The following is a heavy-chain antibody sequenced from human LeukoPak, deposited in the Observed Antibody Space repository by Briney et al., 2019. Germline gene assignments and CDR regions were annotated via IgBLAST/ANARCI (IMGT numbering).Heavy chain of an antibody. CDR1: GGSISSYY. D-gene: IGHD3-22*01. J-gene: IGHJ6*03. Sequence: PSETLSLTCTVSGGSISSYYWSWIRQPPGKGLEWIGYIYYSGYTNYNPSLKSRVTISVDTSKNRFSLKLSAVTAADTAVYYCARDRFDDSSGYYYHYYYYMDVWGKGTTVTVSS. V-gene: IGHV4-59*12. CDR3: ARDRFDDSSGYYYHYYYYMDV. CDR2: IYYSGYT.